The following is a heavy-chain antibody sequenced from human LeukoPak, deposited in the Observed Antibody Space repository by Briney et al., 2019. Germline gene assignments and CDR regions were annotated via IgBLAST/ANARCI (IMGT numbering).Heavy chain of an antibody. V-gene: IGHV4-39*01. CDR2: IYYSGST. CDR1: GGSISSNSYY. D-gene: IGHD3-10*01. J-gene: IGHJ4*02. CDR3: ARTRYYYNSRSYGAPYYDY. Sequence: SETLSLTCAVSGGSISSNSYYWGWIRQPTGKGLEWIGSIYYSGSTYYNPSLKSRVTISVDTSKNQFSLKLSFVTAADTAVYYCARTRYYYNSRSYGAPYYDYWGQGTLVTVSS.